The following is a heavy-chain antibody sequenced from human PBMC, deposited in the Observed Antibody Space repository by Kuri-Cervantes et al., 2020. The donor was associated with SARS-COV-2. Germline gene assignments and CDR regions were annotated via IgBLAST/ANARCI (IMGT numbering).Heavy chain of an antibody. CDR1: GFTFSSYA. J-gene: IGHJ6*02. CDR3: ARDRIAASFMDV. CDR2: ISGSGGST. Sequence: GGSLRLSCAASGFTFSSYAMSWVRQAPGKGLEWVSAISGSGGSTYYADSVKGRFTISRDNSKNTLYLQMNSLRVEDTAVYYCARDRIAASFMDVWGQGTTVTVSS. D-gene: IGHD6-6*01. V-gene: IGHV3-23*01.